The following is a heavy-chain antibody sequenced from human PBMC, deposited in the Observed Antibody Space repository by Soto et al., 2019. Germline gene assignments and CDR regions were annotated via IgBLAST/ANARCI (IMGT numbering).Heavy chain of an antibody. Sequence: GSLRLSCAASGFTFSSYWMSWVRQAPGKGLEWVANIKQDGSEKYYVDSVKGRFTISRDNAKNSLYLQMNSLRAEDTAVYYCARLRRGGIGGCDYWGQGTLVTVSS. CDR2: IKQDGSEK. D-gene: IGHD1-26*01. CDR1: GFTFSSYW. V-gene: IGHV3-7*01. CDR3: ARLRRGGIGGCDY. J-gene: IGHJ4*02.